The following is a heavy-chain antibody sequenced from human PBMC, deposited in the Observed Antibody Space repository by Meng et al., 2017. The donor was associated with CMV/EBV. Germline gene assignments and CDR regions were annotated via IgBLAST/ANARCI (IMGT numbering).Heavy chain of an antibody. CDR1: GFTFSSYG. V-gene: IGHV3-30*02. CDR3: AKRKGGYSYGDFDS. D-gene: IGHD5-18*01. CDR2: IRYDGSNK. J-gene: IGHJ4*02. Sequence: GESLKISCAASGFTFSSYGMHWVRQAPGKGLEWVAFIRYDGSNKYYADSVKGRFTISRDNSKNTLYLQMNSLRAEDTAVYYCAKRKGGYSYGDFDSWGQGTLVTVSS.